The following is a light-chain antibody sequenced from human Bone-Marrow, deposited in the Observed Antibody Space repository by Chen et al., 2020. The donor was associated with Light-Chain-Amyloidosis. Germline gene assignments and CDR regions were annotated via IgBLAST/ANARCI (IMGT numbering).Light chain of an antibody. V-gene: IGLV2-11*01. J-gene: IGLJ3*02. Sequence: QSALTQPPSVSGSPGQSVTISCTGTSSDIGGYDYVSWYQQYPGTAPKLIIYDVNKRPSGVPDRFSASKSANTASLTISGLQADDEAEYHCCAYAGTYTWLFGGGTRLTVL. CDR2: DVN. CDR3: CAYAGTYTWL. CDR1: SSDIGGYDY.